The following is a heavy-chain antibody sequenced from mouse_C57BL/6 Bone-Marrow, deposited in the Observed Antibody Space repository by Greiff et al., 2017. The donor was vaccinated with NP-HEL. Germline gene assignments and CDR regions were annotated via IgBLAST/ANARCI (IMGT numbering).Heavy chain of an antibody. CDR3: ARSPLWLRRNYYAMDY. CDR2: ISYSGST. D-gene: IGHD2-2*01. Sequence: EVNLVESGPGLAKPSQTLSLTCSVTGYSITSDYWNWIRKFPGNKLEYMGYISYSGSTYYNPSLKSRISITRDTSKNQYYLQLNSVTTEDTATYYCARSPLWLRRNYYAMDYWGQGTSVTVSS. V-gene: IGHV3-8*01. J-gene: IGHJ4*01. CDR1: GYSITSDY.